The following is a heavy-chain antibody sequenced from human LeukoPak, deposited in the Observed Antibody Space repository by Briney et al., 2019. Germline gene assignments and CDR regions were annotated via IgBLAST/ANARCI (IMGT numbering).Heavy chain of an antibody. Sequence: GGSLRLSCVGSGFSFSDSWMTWVRRAPGKGLEWVANINQGGSERNHVDSVKGRFTISRDDARTSLFLQMNSLRAEDTGVYYCGRGDGYLVDHWGQGTLVTVSS. CDR1: GFSFSDSW. D-gene: IGHD5-24*01. V-gene: IGHV3-7*01. CDR2: INQGGSER. J-gene: IGHJ4*02. CDR3: GRGDGYLVDH.